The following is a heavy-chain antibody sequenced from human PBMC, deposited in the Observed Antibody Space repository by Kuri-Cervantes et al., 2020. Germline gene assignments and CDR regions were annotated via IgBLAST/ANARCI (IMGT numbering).Heavy chain of an antibody. CDR1: GFTFSSYD. Sequence: GGSLRLSCAASGFTFSSYDMPWVRQAPGKGLGWVAVIWYDGSNKYYADSVKGRFTISRDNSKNTQYLQMNSLRAEDTAVYYCSKDVYGSGSSYYFDYWGQGTLVTVSS. J-gene: IGHJ4*02. D-gene: IGHD3-10*01. V-gene: IGHV3-33*06. CDR2: IWYDGSNK. CDR3: SKDVYGSGSSYYFDY.